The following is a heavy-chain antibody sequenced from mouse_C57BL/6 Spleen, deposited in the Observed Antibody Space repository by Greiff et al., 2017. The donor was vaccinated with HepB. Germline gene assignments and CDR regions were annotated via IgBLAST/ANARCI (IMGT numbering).Heavy chain of an antibody. CDR3: AIHYYGSSSGYFDV. CDR2: IYPGDGDT. CDR1: GYAFSSYW. Sequence: VQLQQSGAELVKPGASVKISCKASGYAFSSYWMNWVKQRPGKGLEWIGQIYPGDGDTNYNGKFKGKATLTAEKSSSTAYMQLSSLTSEDSAVYFCAIHYYGSSSGYFDVWGTGTTVTVSS. J-gene: IGHJ1*03. V-gene: IGHV1-80*01. D-gene: IGHD1-1*01.